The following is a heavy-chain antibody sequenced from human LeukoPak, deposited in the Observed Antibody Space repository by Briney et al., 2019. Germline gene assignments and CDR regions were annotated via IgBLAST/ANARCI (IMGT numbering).Heavy chain of an antibody. CDR3: SRDRHCIGSTCYGL. CDR1: GFTLSTYA. J-gene: IGHJ4*02. Sequence: PGGSLRLSCAASGFTLSTYAMSWVRQTPGKGLEWVAATSSSDAGTYHADSVRGRFTISRDNSKNTLYLQMNSLRAEDTAVYYCSRDRHCIGSTCYGLWGQGTRVTVSS. D-gene: IGHD2-2*01. CDR2: TSSSDAGT. V-gene: IGHV3-23*01.